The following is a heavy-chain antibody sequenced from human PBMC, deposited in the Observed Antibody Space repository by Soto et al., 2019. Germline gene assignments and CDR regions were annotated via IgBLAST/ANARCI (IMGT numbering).Heavy chain of an antibody. Sequence: QVQLVQSGAEVKKPGSSVKVSCKASGGTFSSYAISWVRQAPGQGLEWMGGIILIFGTANYAQKFQGRVTMTADEYTSTAYMELSSLRSEDTAVYYCARDGDSGHTGRAVDYWGQGTLVTVSS. J-gene: IGHJ4*02. CDR1: GGTFSSYA. CDR3: ARDGDSGHTGRAVDY. CDR2: IILIFGTA. D-gene: IGHD6-19*01. V-gene: IGHV1-69*01.